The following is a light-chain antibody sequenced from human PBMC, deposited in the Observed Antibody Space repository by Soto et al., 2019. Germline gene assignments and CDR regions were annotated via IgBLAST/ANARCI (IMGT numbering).Light chain of an antibody. CDR3: QQYNNRPPDT. V-gene: IGKV3-15*01. Sequence: EIVMTQCPATLSVSLGERATLSFRASQSVNSNLAWYQQKPGQAPRLLIYGASTRAASIPARFSGSGSGTELSLTIISLQSEYFAVNYCQQYNNRPPDTFGQGTKLEIK. CDR2: GAS. J-gene: IGKJ2*01. CDR1: QSVNSN.